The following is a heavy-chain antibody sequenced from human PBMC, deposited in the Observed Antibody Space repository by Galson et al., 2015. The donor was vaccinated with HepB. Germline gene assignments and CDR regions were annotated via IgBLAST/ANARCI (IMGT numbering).Heavy chain of an antibody. D-gene: IGHD3-22*01. CDR3: ARDRGNYYDSSGYYYYYFDY. J-gene: IGHJ4*02. CDR2: ISSSSSTI. Sequence: SLRLSCAASGFTFSSYSMNWVRQAPGKGLEWVSYISSSSSTIYYADSVKGRFTISRDNAKNSLYLQMNSLRAEDTAVYYCARDRGNYYDSSGYYYYYFDYWGQGTLVTVSS. V-gene: IGHV3-48*01. CDR1: GFTFSSYS.